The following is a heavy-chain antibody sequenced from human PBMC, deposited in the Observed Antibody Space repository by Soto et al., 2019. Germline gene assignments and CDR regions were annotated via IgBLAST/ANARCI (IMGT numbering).Heavy chain of an antibody. V-gene: IGHV4-61*01. D-gene: IGHD3-3*01. J-gene: IGHJ4*02. Sequence: PSETLSITCTVSGGSFKSGSYSWGWIRQPPGKGLEWIGYVYHTGRTSYNPSLKSRVSISMDTSKNQFSLNLDSVTAADTAVYFCARDFAYFDSWGQGTLVTVSS. CDR3: ARDFAYFDS. CDR1: GGSFKSGSYS. CDR2: VYHTGRT.